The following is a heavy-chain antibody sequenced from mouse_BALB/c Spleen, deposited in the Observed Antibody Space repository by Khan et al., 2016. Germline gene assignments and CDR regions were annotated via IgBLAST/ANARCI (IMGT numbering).Heavy chain of an antibody. J-gene: IGHJ4*01. D-gene: IGHD2-2*01. V-gene: IGHV7-3*02. CDR3: ARDMEGYGGAMGY. CDR2: IRNKANGYTT. CDR1: GFTFTDYY. Sequence: EVELVESGGGLVQPGGSLRLSCATSGFTFTDYYMSWVRQPPGKALEWLGFIRNKANGYTTEYSASVKGRFTISRDNSQSILYLQMNTLRAEDSATYYCARDMEGYGGAMGYWGRGTSVTVS.